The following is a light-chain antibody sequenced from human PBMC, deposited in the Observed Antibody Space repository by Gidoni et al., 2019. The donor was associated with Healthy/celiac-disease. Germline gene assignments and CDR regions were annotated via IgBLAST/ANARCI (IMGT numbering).Light chain of an antibody. J-gene: IGLJ3*02. CDR2: GNS. Sequence: QSVLTQPPSVSGAPGQRVTISCTGSSSNIGAGYDVHWYQQLPGTAPKLLPYGNSNRPSGVPDRFSGSKSGTSASLAITGLQAEDEADYYCQSYDSSLRGGVFGGGTKLTVL. CDR1: SSNIGAGYD. V-gene: IGLV1-40*01. CDR3: QSYDSSLRGGV.